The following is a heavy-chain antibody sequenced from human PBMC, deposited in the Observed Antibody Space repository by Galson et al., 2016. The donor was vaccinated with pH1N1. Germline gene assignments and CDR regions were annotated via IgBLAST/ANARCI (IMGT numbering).Heavy chain of an antibody. J-gene: IGHJ4*02. V-gene: IGHV1-69*13. CDR2: INPMGGINPIFQTS. D-gene: IGHD3-22*01. CDR3: AKDRYFDPSGYYFESYY. CDR1: GGTFGSYG. Sequence: SVKVSCKASGGTFGSYGISWVRQAPGHGLEWMGGINPMGGINPIFQTSNYAQKLQGRVTLTAADSMSTAYMELSSVRSEDTAIYYCAKDRYFDPSGYYFESYYWGQGTLVTVSS.